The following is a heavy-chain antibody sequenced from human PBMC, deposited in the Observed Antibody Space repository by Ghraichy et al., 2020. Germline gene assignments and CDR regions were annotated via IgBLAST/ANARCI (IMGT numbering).Heavy chain of an antibody. D-gene: IGHD3-16*01. CDR3: ARDDGLGSYGAAAV. J-gene: IGHJ6*02. Sequence: GGSLRLSCEVSGFSLGSYGVHWVRQAPGKGLEWVAVVYYDGTTKYYSDSVKGRVTISRDDAKNTVYLQMTRLRGEDTAVYFCARDDGLGSYGAAAVWGRGTTVTVSS. V-gene: IGHV3-33*01. CDR1: GFSLGSYG. CDR2: VYYDGTTK.